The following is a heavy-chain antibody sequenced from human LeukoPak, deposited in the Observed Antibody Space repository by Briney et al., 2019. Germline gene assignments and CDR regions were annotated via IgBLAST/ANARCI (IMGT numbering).Heavy chain of an antibody. D-gene: IGHD5-24*01. Sequence: SETLSLTCAVYGGSFSGYYWSWIRQPPGKGLEWIGEINHSGSTNYNPSLKSRVTISVDTSKNQFSLKLSSVTAADTAVYYCARGRRDGYNLEYFDKWGQGTLVTVSS. CDR3: ARGRRDGYNLEYFDK. J-gene: IGHJ4*02. V-gene: IGHV4-34*01. CDR1: GGSFSGYY. CDR2: INHSGST.